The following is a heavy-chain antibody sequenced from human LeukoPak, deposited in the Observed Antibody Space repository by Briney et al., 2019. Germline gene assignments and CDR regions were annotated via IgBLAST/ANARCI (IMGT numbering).Heavy chain of an antibody. V-gene: IGHV4-61*02. J-gene: IGHJ2*01. D-gene: IGHD2-2*01. CDR2: IYTSGST. CDR1: GGSISSGSYY. Sequence: SQTLSLTCTVSGGSISSGSYYWSWIRQPAGKGLEWIGRIYTSGSTNYNTSLKSRVTISVDTSKNQFSLKLSSVTAADTAVYYCARAPDWYFDLWGRGTLVTVSS. CDR3: ARAPDWYFDL.